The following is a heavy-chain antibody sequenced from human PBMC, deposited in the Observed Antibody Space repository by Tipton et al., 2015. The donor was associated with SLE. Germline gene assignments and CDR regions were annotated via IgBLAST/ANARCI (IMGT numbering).Heavy chain of an antibody. Sequence: RSLRLSCAASGFTFSSYGMHWVRQAPGKGLEWVAVISYDGSNKYYADSVKGRFTISRDNSKNTLYLQMNSLRAEDTAVYYCAKTAIPLLVVYLGDYFDYWGQGTLVTVSS. J-gene: IGHJ4*02. V-gene: IGHV3-33*05. CDR2: ISYDGSNK. D-gene: IGHD2-8*02. CDR1: GFTFSSYG. CDR3: AKTAIPLLVVYLGDYFDY.